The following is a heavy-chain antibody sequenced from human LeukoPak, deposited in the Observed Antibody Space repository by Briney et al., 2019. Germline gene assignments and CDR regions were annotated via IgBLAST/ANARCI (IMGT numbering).Heavy chain of an antibody. CDR1: GFTFSGFG. D-gene: IGHD2-2*01. Sequence: GGSLRLSCAASGFTFSGFGMHWVRQAPGKGLEWVAFIRYDGSNKFYADSVKGRFTISRDEYKNTLYLQMNSLRAEDTALYYCARDSRHLTSTRGGLKESRGAFFDYWGQGTLVTVSS. J-gene: IGHJ4*02. CDR2: IRYDGSNK. CDR3: ARDSRHLTSTRGGLKESRGAFFDY. V-gene: IGHV3-30*02.